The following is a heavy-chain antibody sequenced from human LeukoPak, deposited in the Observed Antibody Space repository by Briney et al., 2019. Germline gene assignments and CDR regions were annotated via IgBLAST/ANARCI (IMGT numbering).Heavy chain of an antibody. CDR3: ARGVRSTSWGYYYGMDV. CDR2: IYYSGST. J-gene: IGHJ6*04. Sequence: SETLSLTCTVSGGSISSYYWSWIRQPPGKGLEWIGYIYYSGSTNYNPSLKSRVTISVDTSKNQFSLKLSSVTAADTAVYYCARGVRSTSWGYYYGMDVWGKGTTVTVSS. V-gene: IGHV4-59*01. CDR1: GGSISSYY. D-gene: IGHD2-2*01.